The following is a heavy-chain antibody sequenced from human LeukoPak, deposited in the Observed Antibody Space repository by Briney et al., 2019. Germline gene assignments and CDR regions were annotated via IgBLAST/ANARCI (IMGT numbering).Heavy chain of an antibody. CDR3: ARPRSD. CDR1: GGTFTGYY. V-gene: IGHV1-2*02. CDR2: INPDSGGT. Sequence: ASVKVSCKASGGTFTGYYMHWVRQAPGQGLEWMGWINPDSGGTKYAQKFQGRVTMTSDTSISTGYMELSSLTSDDTAVYYCARPRSDWGQGTLVTVSS. D-gene: IGHD6-25*01. J-gene: IGHJ4*02.